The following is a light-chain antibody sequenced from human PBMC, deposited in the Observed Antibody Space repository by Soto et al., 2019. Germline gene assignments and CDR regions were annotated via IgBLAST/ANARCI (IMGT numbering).Light chain of an antibody. V-gene: IGKV3-20*01. CDR1: QSVPSTY. CDR3: QQFGNSPWT. J-gene: IGKJ1*01. Sequence: VLSQSPGRLSLSPGKRATLSCRVSQSVPSTYFAWYQQKSGQPPRLLISGTSNRATGIPDRFSGSGSGRDFTLTISGLEPEDFAVYFCQQFGNSPWTFGQGTKVDIK. CDR2: GTS.